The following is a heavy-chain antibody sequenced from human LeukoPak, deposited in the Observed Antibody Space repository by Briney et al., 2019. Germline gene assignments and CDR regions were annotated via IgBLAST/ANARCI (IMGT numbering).Heavy chain of an antibody. CDR1: GGSISSSSYY. J-gene: IGHJ5*02. Sequence: KPSETLSLTCTVSGGSISSSSYYWGWIRQPPGKGLEWIGSIYYSGSTYYNPSLKSRVTISVDTSKNQFSLKLSSVTAADTAVYYCARHVKGEDTAMGLVEWFDPWGQGTLVTVSS. V-gene: IGHV4-39*01. CDR3: ARHVKGEDTAMGLVEWFDP. D-gene: IGHD5-18*01. CDR2: IYYSGST.